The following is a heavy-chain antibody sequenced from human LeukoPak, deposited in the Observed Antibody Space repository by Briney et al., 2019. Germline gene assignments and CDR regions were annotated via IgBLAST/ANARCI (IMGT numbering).Heavy chain of an antibody. CDR1: GFTFSSYA. V-gene: IGHV3-30-3*02. Sequence: GGSLRLSCAASGFTFSSYAMHWVRQAPGKGLEWVAVISYDGSNKYYADSVKGRFTISRDNSKNTLYLQMNSLRAEDTAVYYCAKLVSVGALDYWGQGTLVTVSS. J-gene: IGHJ4*02. CDR3: AKLVSVGALDY. D-gene: IGHD1-26*01. CDR2: ISYDGSNK.